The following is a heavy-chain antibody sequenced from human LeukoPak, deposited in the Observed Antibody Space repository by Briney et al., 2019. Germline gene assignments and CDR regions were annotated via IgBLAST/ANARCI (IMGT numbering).Heavy chain of an antibody. J-gene: IGHJ4*02. CDR1: GFTLSSYG. Sequence: GGTLRLSCAASGFTLSSYGMSWVRQAPGKGLEWVSDITGRGGSTYYADSVKGRFTISRDNSKNTLYMQMNSLSAEDTDVYYCAKDVVRSITMVRGAPDYWGQGTLVTVSS. V-gene: IGHV3-23*01. CDR3: AKDVVRSITMVRGAPDY. CDR2: ITGRGGST. D-gene: IGHD3-10*01.